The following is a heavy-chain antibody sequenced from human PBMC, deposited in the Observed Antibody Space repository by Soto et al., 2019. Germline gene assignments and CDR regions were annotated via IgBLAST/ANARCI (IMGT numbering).Heavy chain of an antibody. J-gene: IGHJ4*02. CDR3: ARGASGYN. CDR1: GFIFSSYW. V-gene: IGHV3-74*01. CDR2: ISSDGSST. D-gene: IGHD6-13*01. Sequence: EVQLVESGGGLVQPGGSLRLSCAASGFIFSSYWMHWVRQAPGKGLVWVSRISSDGSSTSDADSVKGRFTISRDNAKNTLSLQMNNLRAEDTAVYYCARGASGYNWGQGTLVTVSS.